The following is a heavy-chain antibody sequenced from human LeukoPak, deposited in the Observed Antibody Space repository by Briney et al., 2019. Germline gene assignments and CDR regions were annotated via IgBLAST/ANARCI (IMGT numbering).Heavy chain of an antibody. Sequence: PGGSLRLSCAASGFTVSSNYMSWVRQAPGKGLEWVSVIYSGGSTYYADSVKGRFTISRDNSKNTLYLQMNILRAEDTAVYYCARSTVVTGRYYYYYMDVWGKGTTVTVS. J-gene: IGHJ6*03. V-gene: IGHV3-53*01. CDR1: GFTVSSNY. CDR2: IYSGGST. CDR3: ARSTVVTGRYYYYYMDV. D-gene: IGHD4-23*01.